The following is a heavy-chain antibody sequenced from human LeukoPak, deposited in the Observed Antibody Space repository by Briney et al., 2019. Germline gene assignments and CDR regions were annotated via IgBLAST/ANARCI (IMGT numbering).Heavy chain of an antibody. Sequence: SETLSLTCTFSVGSIRRYYWSWIRQPAGKGLEWIGRIYTSGSTNYHPSLKSRVTMSVDTSKNQFSLKLSSVTAADTAVYYCARDGDLGIFDYWGQGTLVTVSS. CDR2: IYTSGST. D-gene: IGHD3-16*01. CDR1: VGSIRRYY. J-gene: IGHJ4*02. V-gene: IGHV4-4*07. CDR3: ARDGDLGIFDY.